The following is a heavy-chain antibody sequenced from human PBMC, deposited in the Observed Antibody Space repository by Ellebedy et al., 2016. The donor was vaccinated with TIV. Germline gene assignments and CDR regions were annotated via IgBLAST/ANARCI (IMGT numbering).Heavy chain of an antibody. CDR3: VKGVFGYHLLGGVDA. V-gene: IGHV3-7*01. J-gene: IGHJ1*01. CDR1: GFTFTDYW. CDR2: VSQDGSEK. Sequence: GGSLRLSCVASGFTFTDYWMTWVRQAPGKGLEWVSNVSQDGSEKYYVDSVKGRFTVSRDNTKNSLSLEMRSLRAEDTALYYCVKGVFGYHLLGGVDAWGRGTLVTVSS. D-gene: IGHD2-15*01.